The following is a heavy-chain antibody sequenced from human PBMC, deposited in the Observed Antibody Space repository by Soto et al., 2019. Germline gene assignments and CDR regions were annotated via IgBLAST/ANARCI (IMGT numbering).Heavy chain of an antibody. CDR1: GGSISSYY. CDR2: IYYSGST. CDR3: ARARSNYDFWSGYYTRGWLDP. Sequence: SETLSLTCTVSGGSISSYYWSWIRQPPGKGLEWIGYIYYSGSTNYNPSLKSRVTISVDTSKNQFSLKLSSVTAADTAVYYCARARSNYDFWSGYYTRGWLDPWGQGTLVTVSS. V-gene: IGHV4-59*01. J-gene: IGHJ5*02. D-gene: IGHD3-3*01.